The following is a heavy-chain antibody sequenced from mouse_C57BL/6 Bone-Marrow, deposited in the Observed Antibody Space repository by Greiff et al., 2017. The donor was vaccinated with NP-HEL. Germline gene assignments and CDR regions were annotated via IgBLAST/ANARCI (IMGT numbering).Heavy chain of an antibody. Sequence: QVQLKQPGAELVMPGASVKLSCKASGYTFTSYWMHWVKQRPGQGLAWIGELDPSDSYTNYNQKFKGKSTLTVDKSSSTAYMQLSSLTSEDSAVYYCARLPFDYWGQGTTLTVSS. CDR3: ARLPFDY. J-gene: IGHJ2*01. V-gene: IGHV1-69*01. CDR1: GYTFTSYW. CDR2: LDPSDSYT.